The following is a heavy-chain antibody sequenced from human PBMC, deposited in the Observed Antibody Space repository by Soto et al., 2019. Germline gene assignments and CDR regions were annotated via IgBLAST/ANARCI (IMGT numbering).Heavy chain of an antibody. CDR2: ISYDGSNK. V-gene: IGHV3-30-3*01. J-gene: IGHJ6*02. Sequence: GGSLRLSCAASGFTFSSYAMHWVRQAPGKGLEWVAVISYDGSNKYYADSVKGRFTISRDNSKNTLYLQMNSLRAEDTAVYYCARDIVVVVAATKAKGYYYGMDVWGQGTTVTVSS. CDR1: GFTFSSYA. CDR3: ARDIVVVVAATKAKGYYYGMDV. D-gene: IGHD2-15*01.